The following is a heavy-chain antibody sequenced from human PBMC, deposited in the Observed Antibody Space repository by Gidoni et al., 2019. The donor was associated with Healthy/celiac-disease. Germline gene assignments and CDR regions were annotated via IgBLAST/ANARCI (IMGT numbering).Heavy chain of an antibody. CDR1: GGSIRSSSYY. CDR2: IYYSGST. Sequence: QLQLQESGPGLVKPSETLSLTCTVSGGSIRSSSYYWGWIRQPPGKGLEWIGSIYYSGSTYYNPSLKSRVTISVDTSKNQFSLKLSSVTAADTAVYYCARQLLGGSGWPEPNAFDIWGQGTMVTVSS. CDR3: ARQLLGGSGWPEPNAFDI. J-gene: IGHJ3*02. D-gene: IGHD6-19*01. V-gene: IGHV4-39*01.